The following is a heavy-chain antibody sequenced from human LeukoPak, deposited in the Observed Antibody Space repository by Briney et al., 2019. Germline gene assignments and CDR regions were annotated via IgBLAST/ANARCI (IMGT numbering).Heavy chain of an antibody. Sequence: SETLSLTCTVSGGSISSYYWSWIRQPPGKGLEWIGYIYYSGSTNYNPSPKSRVTISVDTSKNQFSLKLSSVTAADTAVYYCARDGNVLRYFGYGMDVWGQGTTVTVSS. CDR2: IYYSGST. D-gene: IGHD3-9*01. CDR3: ARDGNVLRYFGYGMDV. CDR1: GGSISSYY. V-gene: IGHV4-59*01. J-gene: IGHJ6*02.